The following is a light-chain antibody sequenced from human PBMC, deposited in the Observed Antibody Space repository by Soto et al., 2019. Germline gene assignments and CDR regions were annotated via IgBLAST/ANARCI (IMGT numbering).Light chain of an antibody. J-gene: IGKJ1*01. CDR1: QSVSSSY. Sequence: IVLTQSPGTLSLSPGERATLSCRASQSVSSSYLAWYQQKPGQAPRLLIYGASSRATGIPDRFSGSGSGTDFTLTISRLEPEDCAVYYCQQYGSSPGTCGQGTNVEIK. V-gene: IGKV3-20*01. CDR3: QQYGSSPGT. CDR2: GAS.